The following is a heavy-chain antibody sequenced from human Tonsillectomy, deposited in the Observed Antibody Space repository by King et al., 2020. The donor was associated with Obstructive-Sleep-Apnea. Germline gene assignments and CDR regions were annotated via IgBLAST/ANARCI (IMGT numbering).Heavy chain of an antibody. CDR3: AKDQYDFLTGYYTTSNFDY. CDR1: GFTFGSHA. D-gene: IGHD3-9*01. J-gene: IGHJ4*02. V-gene: IGHV3-23*04. Sequence: VQLVESGGGLVQPGGSLRLSCAASGFTFGSHAMSWVRQVPGMGLEWVSAISGNGAFTYYADSVKGRFTVSRDNSRNTLYLQMNSLRVEDAAIYYCAKDQYDFLTGYYTTSNFDYWGQGTLVTVSS. CDR2: ISGNGAFT.